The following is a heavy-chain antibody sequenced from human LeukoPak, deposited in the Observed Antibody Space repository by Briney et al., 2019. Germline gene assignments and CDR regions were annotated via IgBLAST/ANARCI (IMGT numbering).Heavy chain of an antibody. J-gene: IGHJ3*02. CDR3: AREDTAMALGAFDI. CDR1: GFTFSSYS. Sequence: PGGSLRLSCAASGFTFSSYSMNWVRQAPGKGLVWVSRINSDGSSTSYADSVKGRFTISRDNAKNTLYLQMNSLRAEDTAVYYCAREDTAMALGAFDIWGQGTMVTVSS. D-gene: IGHD5-18*01. V-gene: IGHV3-74*01. CDR2: INSDGSST.